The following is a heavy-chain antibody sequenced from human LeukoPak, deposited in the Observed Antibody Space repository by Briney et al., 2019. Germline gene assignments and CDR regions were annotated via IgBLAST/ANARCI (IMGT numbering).Heavy chain of an antibody. CDR2: ISGSGGST. CDR3: AKDPDKYSSSWYKDY. CDR1: GFTFRSHA. D-gene: IGHD6-13*01. J-gene: IGHJ4*02. V-gene: IGHV3-23*01. Sequence: GGSLRLSCVGSGFTFRSHAMSWVRQAPGKGLEWVSAISGSGGSTYYADSVKGRFTISRDNSKSTLYLQMNSLRAEDTAVYYCAKDPDKYSSSWYKDYWGQGTLVTVSS.